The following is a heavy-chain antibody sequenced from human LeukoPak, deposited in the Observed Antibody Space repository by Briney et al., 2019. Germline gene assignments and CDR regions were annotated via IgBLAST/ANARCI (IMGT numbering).Heavy chain of an antibody. J-gene: IGHJ6*02. CDR2: IWYDGSNK. V-gene: IGHV3-33*01. CDR3: ARGFLRYCSGGSCYGMDV. Sequence: PGGSLRLPCAASGFTFSSYGMHWVRQAPGKGLEWVAVIWYDGSNKYYADSVKGRFTISRDNSKNTLYLQMNSLRAEDTAVYYCARGFLRYCSGGSCYGMDVWGQGTTVTVSS. CDR1: GFTFSSYG. D-gene: IGHD2-15*01.